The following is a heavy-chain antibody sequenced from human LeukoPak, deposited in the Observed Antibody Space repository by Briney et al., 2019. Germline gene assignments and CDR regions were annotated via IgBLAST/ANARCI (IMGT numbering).Heavy chain of an antibody. CDR2: INHSGST. CDR1: GGSFSGYY. CDR3: ARGRLQLWSGRGYFDY. D-gene: IGHD5-18*01. Sequence: SETLSLTCAVYGGSFSGYYWSWIRQPPGKGLEWIGEINHSGSTNYNPSLKSRVTISVDTSKNQFSLKLCSVTASETAVYYCARGRLQLWSGRGYFDYWGQGTLVTVSS. J-gene: IGHJ4*02. V-gene: IGHV4-34*01.